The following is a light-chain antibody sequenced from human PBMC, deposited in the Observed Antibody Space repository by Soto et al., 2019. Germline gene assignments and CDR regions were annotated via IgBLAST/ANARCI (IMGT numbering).Light chain of an antibody. CDR3: QQRADWPIT. CDR1: QSVSSNY. Sequence: EIVLTQSPGILSLSPGERATLSCRASQSVSSNYLAWYQQKPGQAPRLLIYGASSRATGIPDRFSGSGSGTDFTLTISSLQSDDFAVYYCQQRADWPITFGQGTRLEIK. V-gene: IGKV3D-20*02. J-gene: IGKJ5*01. CDR2: GAS.